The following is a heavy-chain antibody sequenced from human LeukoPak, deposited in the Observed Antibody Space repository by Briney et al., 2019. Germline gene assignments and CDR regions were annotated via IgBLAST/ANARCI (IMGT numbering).Heavy chain of an antibody. D-gene: IGHD2-21*02. CDR3: ARVKGVVTAILGY. J-gene: IGHJ4*02. CDR2: IYYSGST. CDR1: GASISSYY. V-gene: IGHV4-59*01. Sequence: SGTLSLTCTVSGASISSYYWSWIRQPPGKGLEWIGYIYYSGSTNYNPSLKSRVTFSVDTSKNQFSLKLISVTAADTAVYYCARVKGVVTAILGYWGQGTLVTVSS.